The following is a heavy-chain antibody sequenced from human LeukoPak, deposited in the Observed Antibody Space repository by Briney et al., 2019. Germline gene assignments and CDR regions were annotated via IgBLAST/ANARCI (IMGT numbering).Heavy chain of an antibody. D-gene: IGHD3-3*02. V-gene: IGHV3-30-3*01. CDR2: ISYDGSNK. CDR1: GFTFSSYA. CDR3: ARDRAAFLEWLLSY. Sequence: GRSLRLSCAASGFTFSSYAMHWVRQAPGKGLEWVAVISYDGSNKYYADSVKGRFTISRDNSKNTLYLQMNSLRAEDTAVYYCARDRAAFLEWLLSYWGQGTLVTVSS. J-gene: IGHJ4*02.